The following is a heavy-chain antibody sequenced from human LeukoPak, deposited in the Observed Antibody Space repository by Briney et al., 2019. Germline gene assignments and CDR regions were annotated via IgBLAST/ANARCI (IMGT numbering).Heavy chain of an antibody. J-gene: IGHJ6*02. CDR1: VGSISTGGYY. CDR3: ARVHCSSTSCYYYYGMDV. Sequence: SETLSLTRTVSVGSISTGGYYWSWIRQPPGKGLEWIGYISYSGGTYYNPSLESRPSISVDASKSQFSLKLSSVTAADTAVYYCARVHCSSTSCYYYYGMDVWGQGTTVTVSS. CDR2: ISYSGGT. D-gene: IGHD2-2*01. V-gene: IGHV4-30-4*01.